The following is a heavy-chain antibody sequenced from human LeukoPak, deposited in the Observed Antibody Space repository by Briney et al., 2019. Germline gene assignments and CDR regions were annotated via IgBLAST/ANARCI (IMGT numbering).Heavy chain of an antibody. V-gene: IGHV1-8*01. CDR1: GCSFTSSD. J-gene: IGHJ4*02. Sequence: GSSVKVSCQASGCSFTSSDINWVRQAAGQGLGKMAWINPTSGRTGYAQKFQGRVTMTANTSISTAYMELSSLRFDDTAVYYCARGRSGLAAAGTYDYWGQGTLITVSS. CDR2: INPTSGRT. D-gene: IGHD6-13*01. CDR3: ARGRSGLAAAGTYDY.